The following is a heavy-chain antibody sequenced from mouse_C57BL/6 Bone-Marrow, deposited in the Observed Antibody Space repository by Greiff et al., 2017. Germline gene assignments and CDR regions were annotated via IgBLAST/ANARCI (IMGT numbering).Heavy chain of an antibody. J-gene: IGHJ4*01. Sequence: EVKLVESGGDLVKPGGSLKLSCAASGFTFSSSGMSWVRQTPDKRLEWVATISSGGSYTYYPDSVKGRFTISRDNAKNTLYLQMSSLNSGATAIDYCARRGYYYAMDYWGQGTSVTVSS. CDR1: GFTFSSSG. CDR2: ISSGGSYT. CDR3: ARRGYYYAMDY. V-gene: IGHV5-6*02.